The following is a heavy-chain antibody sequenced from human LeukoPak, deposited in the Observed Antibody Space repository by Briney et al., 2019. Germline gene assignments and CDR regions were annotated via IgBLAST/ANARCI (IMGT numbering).Heavy chain of an antibody. D-gene: IGHD3-10*01. J-gene: IGHJ6*03. CDR1: GGSISSYY. Sequence: SETLSLTCTVSGGSISSYYWSWIRQPPGKGLEWIGYIYYSGSANYNPSLKSRVTISVDTSKNQFSLKLSSVTAADTAVYHCARQSYGSGGPYYMDVWGKGTTVTVSS. CDR2: IYYSGSA. CDR3: ARQSYGSGGPYYMDV. V-gene: IGHV4-59*08.